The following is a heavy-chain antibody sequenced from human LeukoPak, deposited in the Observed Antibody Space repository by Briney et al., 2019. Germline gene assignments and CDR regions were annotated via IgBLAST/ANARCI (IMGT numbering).Heavy chain of an antibody. CDR2: INPNSGGT. J-gene: IGHJ4*02. CDR1: GYTFTGYY. CDR3: ARSLGAVAGTPGY. D-gene: IGHD6-19*01. Sequence: GASVNVSCKASGYTFTGYYMHWVRQAPGQGLEGMGWINPNSGGTNYAQKFQGRVTMIRDTSISTAYMELSRLRSDDTAVYYCARSLGAVAGTPGYWGQGTLVTVSS. V-gene: IGHV1-2*02.